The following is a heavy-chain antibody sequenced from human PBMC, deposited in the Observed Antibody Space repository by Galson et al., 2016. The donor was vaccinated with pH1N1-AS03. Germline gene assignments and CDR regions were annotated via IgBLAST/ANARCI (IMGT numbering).Heavy chain of an antibody. D-gene: IGHD4-11*01. CDR1: GYTFTNYA. CDR2: INPNTGNP. CDR3: ARARTTATKGEIGF. Sequence: SVKVSCKASGYTFTNYALNWVRQAPGQGLEWMGWINPNTGNPTYAQGFTGRFVFSSERSVSTAYLQISSLKAEDTAVYCCARARTTATKGEIGFWGQGTLVTVSS. J-gene: IGHJ4*02. V-gene: IGHV7-4-1*02.